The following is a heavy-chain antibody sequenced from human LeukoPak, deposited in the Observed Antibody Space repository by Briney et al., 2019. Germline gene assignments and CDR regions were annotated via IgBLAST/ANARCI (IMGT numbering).Heavy chain of an antibody. Sequence: GGSLRLSCAAYGFTFSSYSMNWVRQATGKGLEWVSSISSSSYIYYSDSVKGRFTISRDNSKNTLYLQMNSLRAEDTAVYYCAELGITMIGGVWGKGTTVTISS. CDR3: AELGITMIGGV. D-gene: IGHD3-10*02. CDR2: ISSSSYI. CDR1: GFTFSSYS. J-gene: IGHJ6*04. V-gene: IGHV3-21*01.